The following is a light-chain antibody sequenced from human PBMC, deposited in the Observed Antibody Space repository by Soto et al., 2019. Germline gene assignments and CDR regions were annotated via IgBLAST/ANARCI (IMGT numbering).Light chain of an antibody. CDR3: AAWDDSLTSYV. J-gene: IGLJ1*01. CDR1: SSNIGSNY. CDR2: RNN. V-gene: IGLV1-47*01. Sequence: QSVLTQPPSASGTPGRRVTISCSGSSSNIGSNYLYWYQHLPGTAPKLLIYRNNQRPSGVPDRFSGSKSGTSASLAISGLRPDDEADYYCAAWDDSLTSYVFGTGTKVTVL.